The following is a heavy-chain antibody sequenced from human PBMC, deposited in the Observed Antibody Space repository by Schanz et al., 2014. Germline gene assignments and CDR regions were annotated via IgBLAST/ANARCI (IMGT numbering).Heavy chain of an antibody. CDR1: GFSIRNHD. V-gene: IGHV3-13*04. D-gene: IGHD2-2*01. Sequence: EVQLVESGGGLVQPGGSLRLSCAASGFSIRNHDMHWVRQATGAGLEWVSAIGTAGDTFYLDSVKGRFTISRDNSKNTLYLQMKSLRAEDTAVYYCARVKYCTITRCYRTETEGIYYMDVWGKGTTVTVSS. CDR2: IGTAGDT. CDR3: ARVKYCTITRCYRTETEGIYYMDV. J-gene: IGHJ6*03.